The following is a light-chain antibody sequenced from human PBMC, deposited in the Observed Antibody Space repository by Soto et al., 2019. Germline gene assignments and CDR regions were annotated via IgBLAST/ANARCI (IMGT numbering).Light chain of an antibody. CDR2: DAS. J-gene: IGKJ1*01. CDR1: QSVSRY. Sequence: EIVLTQSPDTLSLSPGESATYSCRASQSVSRYLAWYQQKPGQTPRLLIYDASNRAAGIPARFSGSGSGTEFTLTISSLQSEDFAVYYCQQYNNWWTFGQGTKVDI. V-gene: IGKV3-11*01. CDR3: QQYNNWWT.